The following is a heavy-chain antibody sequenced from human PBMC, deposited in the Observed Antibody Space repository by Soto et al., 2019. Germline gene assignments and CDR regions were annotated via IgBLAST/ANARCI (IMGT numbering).Heavy chain of an antibody. CDR2: IKQDGSEK. J-gene: IGHJ4*02. CDR1: GFTFSNYW. D-gene: IGHD3-22*01. Sequence: EVQLVESGGGLVQPGGSLRLSCEASGFTFSNYWMSWVRQAPGKGLEWVANIKQDGSEKYYVDSVKGRFTISRDNTKNSLYLQMTSLRAEDTAMYYCAGGTAFDFDDNAYYAHWGQGTLVTVSS. V-gene: IGHV3-7*03. CDR3: AGGTAFDFDDNAYYAH.